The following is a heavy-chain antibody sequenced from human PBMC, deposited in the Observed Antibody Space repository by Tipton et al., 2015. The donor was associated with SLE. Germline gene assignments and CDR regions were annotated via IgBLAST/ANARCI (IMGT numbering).Heavy chain of an antibody. V-gene: IGHV4-39*01. CDR3: ARKDTTMVWGDYYYGMDV. Sequence: TLSLTCSVSGDSISSSSHLWGWIRQPPGKGLEWIGNMHYSGTTDYNPSLTSRVTISVDTPKNKFSLQLVFVTAADTAVYYCARKDTTMVWGDYYYGMDVWGQGTTVTVSS. J-gene: IGHJ6*02. CDR1: GDSISSSSHL. D-gene: IGHD5-18*01. CDR2: MHYSGTT.